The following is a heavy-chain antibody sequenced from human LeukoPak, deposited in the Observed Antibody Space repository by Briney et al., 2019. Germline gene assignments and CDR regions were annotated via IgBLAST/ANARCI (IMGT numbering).Heavy chain of an antibody. CDR2: VYSGDRT. J-gene: IGHJ4*02. CDR3: ARGYLIDY. D-gene: IGHD1-26*01. V-gene: IGHV3-66*01. CDR1: GFTVNSNY. Sequence: GSLSLSFPASGFTVNSNYMSWVRPAPGKGLEWVSVVYSGDRTYYADSVKGRFTISRDDSTNTLYLLMNSLRAADTAVYYCARGYLIDYWGQGTLVTVSS.